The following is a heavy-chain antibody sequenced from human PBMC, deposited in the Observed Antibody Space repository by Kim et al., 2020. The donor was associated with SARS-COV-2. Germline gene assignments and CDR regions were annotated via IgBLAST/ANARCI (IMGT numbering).Heavy chain of an antibody. D-gene: IGHD1-26*01. CDR1: GGTFSSYA. V-gene: IGHV1-69*13. CDR2: IIPIFGTA. J-gene: IGHJ4*02. CDR3: ARGPSIVGATLIDY. Sequence: SVKVSCKASGGTFSSYAISWVRQAPGQGLEWMGGIIPIFGTANYAQKFQGRVTITADESTSTAYMELSSLRSEDTAVYYCARGPSIVGATLIDYWGQGTLVTVSS.